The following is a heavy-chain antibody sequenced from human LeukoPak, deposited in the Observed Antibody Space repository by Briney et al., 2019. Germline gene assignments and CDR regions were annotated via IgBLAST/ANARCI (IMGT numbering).Heavy chain of an antibody. D-gene: IGHD2-21*02. CDR3: ARDLAYCGGDCYHDVFDI. CDR2: ISAYNANT. V-gene: IGHV1-18*04. Sequence: ASVKVSCKASGYTFANYGLSWVRQAPGQGLEWLGWISAYNANTNYAQKVQGGVTMTTDTSTSTAYMELRSLRSDDTAVYYCARDLAYCGGDCYHDVFDIWGQGTMVTVSS. J-gene: IGHJ3*02. CDR1: GYTFANYG.